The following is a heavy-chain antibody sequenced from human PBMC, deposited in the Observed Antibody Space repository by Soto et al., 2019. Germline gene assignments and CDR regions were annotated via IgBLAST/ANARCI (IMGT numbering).Heavy chain of an antibody. CDR2: IIPILGIA. D-gene: IGHD3-3*01. Sequence: ASVKVSCKASGGTFSSYTISWVRQAPGQGLEWMGRIIPILGIANYAQKFQGRVTITADKSTSTAYMELSSLRSEDTAVYYCARGEGDYDFWSGYPTKTHFDYWGQGTLVTVSS. CDR1: GGTFSSYT. CDR3: ARGEGDYDFWSGYPTKTHFDY. J-gene: IGHJ4*02. V-gene: IGHV1-69*02.